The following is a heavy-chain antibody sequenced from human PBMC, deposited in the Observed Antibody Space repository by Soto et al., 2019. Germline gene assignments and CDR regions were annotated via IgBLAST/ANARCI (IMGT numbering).Heavy chain of an antibody. V-gene: IGHV2-5*02. J-gene: IGHJ4*02. CDR1: GFSLSTSEVG. CDR3: AHSRFGSSDGSRYFH. D-gene: IGHD2-15*01. Sequence: QITLKESGPTLVKPTQTLTLTCTFSGFSLSTSEVGVGWIRQPPGKALEWLALIYWDGDKLYSPSLKSRLTITKDTSKNPVVLTMTNMDPVDTATYYCAHSRFGSSDGSRYFHWGQGTLVTVSS. CDR2: IYWDGDK.